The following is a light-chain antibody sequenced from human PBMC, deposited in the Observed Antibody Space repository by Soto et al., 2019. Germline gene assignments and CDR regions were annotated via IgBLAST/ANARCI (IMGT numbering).Light chain of an antibody. Sequence: EIVMTQSPATLSVSPGERATLSYRASQSVSSNLAWYQQKPGQAPRLLISGASTRATGIPARFSGSGSGTEFTLTISSLQSEDFAVYYCQQYNDWAPLTFGGGTKVEIK. V-gene: IGKV3D-15*01. CDR1: QSVSSN. J-gene: IGKJ4*01. CDR2: GAS. CDR3: QQYNDWAPLT.